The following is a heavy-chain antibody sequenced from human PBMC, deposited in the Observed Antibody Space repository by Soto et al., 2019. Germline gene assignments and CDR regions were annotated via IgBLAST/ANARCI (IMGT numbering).Heavy chain of an antibody. CDR3: ESQMVIGGMDV. Sequence: QVQLQESGPGLVKPSETLSLTCTVSGGSISSYYWSWIRQPPGKGLEWIGYIYNYGSTNYNPSLKSRGTISIGASMNKCFLKLSSVAAGDTAVYYCESQMVIGGMDVWGQGTTVSVSS. CDR1: GGSISSYY. D-gene: IGHD3-22*01. J-gene: IGHJ6*02. CDR2: IYNYGST. V-gene: IGHV4-59*08.